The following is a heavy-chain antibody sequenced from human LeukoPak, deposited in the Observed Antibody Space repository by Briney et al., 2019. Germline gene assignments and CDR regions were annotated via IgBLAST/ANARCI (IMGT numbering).Heavy chain of an antibody. Sequence: LTGGSLRLSCAASGFTFSSYSMNWVRQAPGKGLEWVSYISSSSSTIYYADSVKGRFTISRDNAKNSLYLQMNSLRAEDTAVYYCARRAVGGGYYYYYYMDVWGKGTTVTVSS. J-gene: IGHJ6*03. CDR2: ISSSSSTI. CDR1: GFTFSSYS. D-gene: IGHD3-16*01. CDR3: ARRAVGGGYYYYYYMDV. V-gene: IGHV3-48*04.